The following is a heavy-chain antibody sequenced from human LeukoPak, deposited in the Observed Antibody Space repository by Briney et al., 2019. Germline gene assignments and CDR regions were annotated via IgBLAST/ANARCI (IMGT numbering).Heavy chain of an antibody. Sequence: LTGGSLRLSCAASGFTFSDYWMTWVRQAPGKGLEWVANIKPDGSEKYYVDSVKGRFTISRDNAKNSLSLQMNSLRAEDTAVYYCARQRGSGCLDYWGQGTLVTVSS. D-gene: IGHD6-19*01. CDR2: IKPDGSEK. CDR1: GFTFSDYW. J-gene: IGHJ4*02. CDR3: ARQRGSGCLDY. V-gene: IGHV3-7*01.